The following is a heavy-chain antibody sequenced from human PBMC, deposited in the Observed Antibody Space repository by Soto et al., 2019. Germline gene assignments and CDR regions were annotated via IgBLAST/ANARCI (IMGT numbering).Heavy chain of an antibody. CDR2: IKQDGSEK. J-gene: IGHJ4*02. V-gene: IGHV3-7*03. CDR3: SSRGIHFFSLDN. CDR1: GFTFSSHS. Sequence: PGGSLRLSCAASGFTFSSHSMSWARQAPGKGLEWVASIKQDGSEKYYVDSVKGRFTISRDNAKNSLYLQMDSLRAEDTAVYYCSSRGIHFFSLDNWGPGALVTVSS. D-gene: IGHD1-26*01.